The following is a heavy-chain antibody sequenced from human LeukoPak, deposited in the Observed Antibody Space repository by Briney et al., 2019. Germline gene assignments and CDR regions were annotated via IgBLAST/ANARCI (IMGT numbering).Heavy chain of an antibody. CDR3: ARDGVVTMELDY. V-gene: IGHV4-4*07. CDR1: GGSISNFY. CDR2: IYPSGNT. D-gene: IGHD3-3*01. Sequence: SETLSLTCTVSGGSISNFYWSWIRQPAGKALEWIGRIYPSGNTNYNPSLKSRVSISLDTSKNQFSLNLKSVTAADTAMYYCARDGVVTMELDYWGQGTLVTVSS. J-gene: IGHJ4*02.